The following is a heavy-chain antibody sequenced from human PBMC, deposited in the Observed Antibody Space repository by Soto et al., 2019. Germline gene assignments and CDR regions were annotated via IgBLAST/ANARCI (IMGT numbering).Heavy chain of an antibody. Sequence: EVQLLESGGGLVQPGGSLRLSCAASGFTFSSYAMSWVRQAPGKGLEWVSAISGSGGSTYYADSVKGRFTISRHDSKNTLYLQMNSLRAEDTAVYYCAKPAAPLAYGGGDCYSFDYWGQGTLVTVSS. D-gene: IGHD2-21*02. CDR2: ISGSGGST. V-gene: IGHV3-23*01. CDR3: AKPAAPLAYGGGDCYSFDY. J-gene: IGHJ4*02. CDR1: GFTFSSYA.